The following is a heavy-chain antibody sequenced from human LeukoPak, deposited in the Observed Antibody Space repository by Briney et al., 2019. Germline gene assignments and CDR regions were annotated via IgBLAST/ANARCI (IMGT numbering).Heavy chain of an antibody. CDR3: AKVAVVLLRYFDWPRYYFDY. D-gene: IGHD3-9*01. Sequence: GGSLRLSCAASGFTFSSYAMSWVRQAPGKGLEWVSAISGSGGSTYYADSVKGRFTISRDNSKNTLYLQMNSLRAEDTAVYYCAKVAVVLLRYFDWPRYYFDYWGQGTLVTVSS. CDR1: GFTFSSYA. V-gene: IGHV3-23*01. J-gene: IGHJ4*02. CDR2: ISGSGGST.